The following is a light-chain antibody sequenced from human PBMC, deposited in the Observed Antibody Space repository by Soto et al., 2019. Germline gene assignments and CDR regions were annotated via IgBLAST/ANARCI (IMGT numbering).Light chain of an antibody. V-gene: IGKV3-15*01. CDR3: QQDNCLTQT. CDR2: GAS. CDR1: QSVGNN. Sequence: LALKHTPSTLYPTQKQLGTPSYLASQSVGNNLAWHQQKPGQAPRLLIYGASTRATGFPARFSGSGSGTEFTLTICSLQSEDFAVYCCQQDNCLTQTFCQGTKVEIK. J-gene: IGKJ1*01.